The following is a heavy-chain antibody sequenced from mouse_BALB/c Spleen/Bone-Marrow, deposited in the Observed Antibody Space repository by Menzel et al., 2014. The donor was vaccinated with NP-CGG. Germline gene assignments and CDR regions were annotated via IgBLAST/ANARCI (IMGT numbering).Heavy chain of an antibody. CDR3: ARLNYYGNLFV. V-gene: IGHV4-1*02. D-gene: IGHD1-1*01. J-gene: IGHJ1*01. CDR1: RFDFSRYW. CDR2: INPDSSTK. Sequence: EVQVVESGGGLVQPGGSLKLSCAASRFDFSRYWMSWVRQAPGKGLEWIGEINPDSSTKNYTPSLKDKFIISRDNAKNTLYLQMSKVRSEDTALYYCARLNYYGNLFVWGAGTTVTVSS.